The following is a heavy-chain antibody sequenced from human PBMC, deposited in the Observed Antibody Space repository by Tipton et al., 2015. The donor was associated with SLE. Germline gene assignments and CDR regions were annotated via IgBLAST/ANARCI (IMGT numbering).Heavy chain of an antibody. CDR3: ARGNGWFEDDDMDV. Sequence: GSLRLSCQGSGFTFSSCAMTWVRQAPGKGLEWVSTVSGSGGDTYYADSVKGRFSISRDNSKNTLYLQMSGLRADDTALYYCARGNGWFEDDDMDVWGQGTTVIVSS. V-gene: IGHV3-23*01. J-gene: IGHJ6*02. D-gene: IGHD6-19*01. CDR2: VSGSGGDT. CDR1: GFTFSSCA.